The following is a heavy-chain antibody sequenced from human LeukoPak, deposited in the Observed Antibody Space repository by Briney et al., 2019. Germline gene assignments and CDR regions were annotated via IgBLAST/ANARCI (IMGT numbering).Heavy chain of an antibody. CDR2: ISGSGAST. D-gene: IGHD3-22*01. Sequence: GGSLRLSCLTSGFTLSTNAMSWVRQAPGKGLEWISGISGSGASTYYADSVKGWFTISRDNSKNTLYLQMNSLRAEDTAVYYCAKDDVVVIAYFDYWGQGTLVTVSS. J-gene: IGHJ4*02. CDR3: AKDDVVVIAYFDY. CDR1: GFTLSTNA. V-gene: IGHV3-23*01.